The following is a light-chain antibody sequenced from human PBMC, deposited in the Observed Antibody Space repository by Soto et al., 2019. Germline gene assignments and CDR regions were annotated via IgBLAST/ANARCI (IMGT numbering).Light chain of an antibody. CDR3: QQYGSSSWT. Sequence: EVVLTQYPATLSGSPGERATLSCRASQSVSSSYLAWYQQKPGQAPRLFIYGASSRATGIPDRVSGSGSGTAFTLTISRMAPEDVAVYFCQQYGSSSWTFGHGTKVDIK. CDR2: GAS. J-gene: IGKJ1*01. CDR1: QSVSSSY. V-gene: IGKV3-20*01.